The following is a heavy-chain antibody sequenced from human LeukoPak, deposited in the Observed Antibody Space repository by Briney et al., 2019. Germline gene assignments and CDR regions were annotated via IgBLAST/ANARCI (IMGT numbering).Heavy chain of an antibody. J-gene: IGHJ4*02. D-gene: IGHD2-15*01. Sequence: SQTLSLTCAVSGGSISSGGYSWSWIRQPPGKGLEWIGYIYHSGSTYYNPSLKSRVTISVDRSKNQFSLKLSSVTAADTAVYYCARGGGMMVAATPHFDYWGQGTLVTVSS. CDR2: IYHSGST. CDR1: GGSISSGGYS. V-gene: IGHV4-30-2*01. CDR3: ARGGGMMVAATPHFDY.